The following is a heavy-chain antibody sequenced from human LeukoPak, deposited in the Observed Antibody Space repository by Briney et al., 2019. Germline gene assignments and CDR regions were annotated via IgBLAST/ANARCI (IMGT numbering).Heavy chain of an antibody. CDR2: IWYDGSNK. J-gene: IGHJ4*02. CDR3: ARDPSSYYDSSTYAPPDY. Sequence: PGGSLRLSCAASGFTFSSYGMHWVRQAPGKGLEWVAVIWYDGSNKYYADSVKGRFTISRDNSKHTLYLQMNSLRAEDTAVYYCARDPSSYYDSSTYAPPDYWGQGTLVTVSS. D-gene: IGHD3-22*01. CDR1: GFTFSSYG. V-gene: IGHV3-33*01.